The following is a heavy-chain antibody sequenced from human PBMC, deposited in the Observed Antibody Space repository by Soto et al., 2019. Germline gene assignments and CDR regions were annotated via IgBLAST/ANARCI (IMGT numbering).Heavy chain of an antibody. CDR2: ISAYNGNT. Sequence: ASVKVSCKASGYTFTSYGISWVRQAPGQGLEWMGWISAYNGNTNYAQKLQGRVTMTTDTSTSTAYLELSNLRPDDTAVYYCARGLIHRGLVATHWGQGTPVTVSS. V-gene: IGHV1-18*01. D-gene: IGHD3-10*01. CDR3: ARGLIHRGLVATH. CDR1: GYTFTSYG. J-gene: IGHJ4*02.